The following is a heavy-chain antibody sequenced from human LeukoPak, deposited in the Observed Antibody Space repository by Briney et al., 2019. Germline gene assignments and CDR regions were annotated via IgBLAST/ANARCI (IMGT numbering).Heavy chain of an antibody. V-gene: IGHV4-30-4*08. CDR1: GGSISSGNYY. CDR2: IYYSGST. CDR3: ARTNVHHYYKDV. J-gene: IGHJ6*03. Sequence: SQTLSLTCTVSGGSISSGNYYWSWIRQPPGKGLEWIGYIYYSGSTYYNPSLKSRVIISVDTSKNQFSLKLSSVSAADTAVYYCARTNVHHYYKDVWGKGTTVTVSS.